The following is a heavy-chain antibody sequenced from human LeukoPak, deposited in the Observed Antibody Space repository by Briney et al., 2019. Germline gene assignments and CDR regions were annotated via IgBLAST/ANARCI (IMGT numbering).Heavy chain of an antibody. J-gene: IGHJ3*02. V-gene: IGHV3-21*01. CDR1: GFTFSSYS. Sequence: PGGSLRLSCAASGFTFSSYSMNWVRQAPGKGLEWVSSISSSSSYIYYADSVKGRFTISRDTAKNSLYLQMNSLRAEDTAVYYCARGSVGAFDIWGQGTMVTVSS. D-gene: IGHD1-26*01. CDR2: ISSSSSYI. CDR3: ARGSVGAFDI.